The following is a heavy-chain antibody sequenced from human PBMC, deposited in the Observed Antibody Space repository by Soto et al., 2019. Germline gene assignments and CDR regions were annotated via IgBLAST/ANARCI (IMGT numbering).Heavy chain of an antibody. CDR3: NRGSEYDFWSGYL. V-gene: IGHV1-69*06. D-gene: IGHD3-3*01. Sequence: QERLVQSGAEVRKPGSSVKVSCKVTGGTSTRYAINWVRQAPGQGLEWMGGIVPMFGTSKYAQKFQGRLTITADTSSNIAYMELRSLRSEDTAVYYCNRGSEYDFWSGYLWVQGTLVSVSS. J-gene: IGHJ4*02. CDR1: GGTSTRYA. CDR2: IVPMFGTS.